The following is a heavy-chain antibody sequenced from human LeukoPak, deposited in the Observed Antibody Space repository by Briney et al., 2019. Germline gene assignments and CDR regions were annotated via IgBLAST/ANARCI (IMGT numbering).Heavy chain of an antibody. D-gene: IGHD3-22*01. Sequence: ASVKVSCKASGYTFTDSGINWVRQAPGQGFEWMGWISAYNGNTHYAQNLQGRVTMTTDKSTSTAYMELRSLRSDDTAVYYCAKDLYYYGSSGYYGEYWGQGTLVTVSS. CDR2: ISAYNGNT. J-gene: IGHJ4*02. V-gene: IGHV1-18*01. CDR1: GYTFTDSG. CDR3: AKDLYYYGSSGYYGEY.